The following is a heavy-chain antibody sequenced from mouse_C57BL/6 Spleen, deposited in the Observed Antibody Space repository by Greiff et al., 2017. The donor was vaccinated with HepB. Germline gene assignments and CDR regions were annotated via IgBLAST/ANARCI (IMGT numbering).Heavy chain of an antibody. J-gene: IGHJ2*01. D-gene: IGHD2-10*02. CDR1: GFTFSSYA. CDR3: ARGSLYGNYFDY. V-gene: IGHV5-4*01. CDR2: ISDGGSYT. Sequence: DVHLVESGGGLVKPGGSLKLSCAASGFTFSSYAMSWVRQTPEKRLEWVATISDGGSYTYYPDNVKGRFTISRDNAKNNLYLQMSHLKSEDTAMYYCARGSLYGNYFDYWGQGTTLTVSS.